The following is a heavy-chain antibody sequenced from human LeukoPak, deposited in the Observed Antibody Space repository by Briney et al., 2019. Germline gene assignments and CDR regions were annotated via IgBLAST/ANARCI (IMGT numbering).Heavy chain of an antibody. CDR2: ISHSGIT. V-gene: IGHV4-59*08. D-gene: IGHD2/OR15-2a*01. CDR1: GGSFTDYY. J-gene: IGHJ5*02. CDR3: TSFTFGHNWFDP. Sequence: SETLSLTCTVSGGSFTDYYWTWIRQPPGKGLEWIAYISHSGITNYNPSLKSRVTISVDTSKSQFSLKLSSVTAADTAVYYCTSFTFGHNWFDPWGQGTLVTVSS.